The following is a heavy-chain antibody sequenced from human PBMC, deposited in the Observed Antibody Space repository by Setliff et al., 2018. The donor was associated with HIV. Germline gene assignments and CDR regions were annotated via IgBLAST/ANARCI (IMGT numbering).Heavy chain of an antibody. CDR2: IYNSGSS. CDR3: ARHRDPPGTSWISYYYYMDL. V-gene: IGHV4-39*01. J-gene: IGHJ6*03. CDR1: GASISSSNSY. D-gene: IGHD6-13*01. Sequence: SETLSLTCTVYGASISSSNSYWAWIRQPPGKRLEWLASIYNSGSSSYNPSLSSRLTVSVDTSKNQVSLRLNSVTAADTGVYYCARHRDPPGTSWISYYYYMDLWGAGTTVTVSS.